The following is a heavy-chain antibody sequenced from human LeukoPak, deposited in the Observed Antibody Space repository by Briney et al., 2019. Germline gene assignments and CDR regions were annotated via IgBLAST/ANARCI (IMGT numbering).Heavy chain of an antibody. D-gene: IGHD2-15*01. Sequence: QTGRSLRLSCAASGFTFSSYAMSWVRQAPGKGLEWVSGISESGGNTYYIDSVKGRFTISRDNSKNTLYLQMNSLRVEDTATYYCARHSTGASWGQGTLVTVSS. CDR3: ARHSTGAS. J-gene: IGHJ4*02. CDR1: GFTFSSYA. CDR2: ISESGGNT. V-gene: IGHV3-23*01.